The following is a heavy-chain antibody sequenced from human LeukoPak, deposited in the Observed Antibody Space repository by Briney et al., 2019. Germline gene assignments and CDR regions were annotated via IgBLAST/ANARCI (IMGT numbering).Heavy chain of an antibody. Sequence: PSETLSLTCTVSGGSISSRSYYWGWIRQPPGKGLEWIGKISDSGNTYYSPSLRSRVTISIDMSKNQFSLKLSSVTATDTAVYYCARRVPHSDFFDAWGQGTLVTVSS. CDR1: GGSISSRSYY. V-gene: IGHV4-39*01. CDR3: ARRVPHSDFFDA. J-gene: IGHJ5*02. D-gene: IGHD2-15*01. CDR2: ISDSGNT.